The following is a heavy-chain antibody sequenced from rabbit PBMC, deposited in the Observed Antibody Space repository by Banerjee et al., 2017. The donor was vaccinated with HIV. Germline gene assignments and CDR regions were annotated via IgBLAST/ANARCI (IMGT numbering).Heavy chain of an antibody. D-gene: IGHD1-1*01. Sequence: QSLEESGGDLVKPGASLTLTCLASGFSFSSSYYMCWVRQAPGKGLEWIGCIGIGSGTTYYASWAKGRFTITKTSSTTVTLQMTSLTAADTATYFCARGGVASTGYTYAFDPWGPGTLVTVS. V-gene: IGHV1S40*01. CDR3: ARGGVASTGYTYAFDP. J-gene: IGHJ2*01. CDR2: IGIGSGTT. CDR1: GFSFSSSYY.